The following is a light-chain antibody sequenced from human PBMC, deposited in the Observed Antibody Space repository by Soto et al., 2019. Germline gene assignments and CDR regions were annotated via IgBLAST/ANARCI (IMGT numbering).Light chain of an antibody. Sequence: DIQMTQSPSTLSASVGDRVTITCRASQSISSWLAWYQQKPGKAPKLLIYDASNLESGVPSRFSGSGSGTEFTLTISSLQPDDFATYYCQQYERFATFGQGTKVDIK. CDR1: QSISSW. CDR3: QQYERFAT. V-gene: IGKV1-5*01. J-gene: IGKJ1*01. CDR2: DAS.